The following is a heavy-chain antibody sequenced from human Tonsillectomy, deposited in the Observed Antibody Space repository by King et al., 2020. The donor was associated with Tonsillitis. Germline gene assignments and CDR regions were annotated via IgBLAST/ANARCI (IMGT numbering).Heavy chain of an antibody. J-gene: IGHJ4*02. CDR2: ISYDGSNK. CDR3: AKDPRGGSISKYYFDY. CDR1: GFTFSSYG. D-gene: IGHD2-2*01. Sequence: VQLVESGGGVVQPGRSLRLSCAASGFTFSSYGMHWVRQAPGKGLEWVAVISYDGSNKYYADSVKSRFTISRDNSKNTLYLQMNSLRAEDTAVYYCAKDPRGGSISKYYFDYWGQGTLVTVSS. V-gene: IGHV3-30*18.